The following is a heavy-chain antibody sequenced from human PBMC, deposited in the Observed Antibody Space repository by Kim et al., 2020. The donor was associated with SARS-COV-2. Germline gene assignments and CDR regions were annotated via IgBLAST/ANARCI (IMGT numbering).Heavy chain of an antibody. J-gene: IGHJ4*02. CDR2: INQDGSTN. CDR1: GFTFSSYW. V-gene: IGHV3-7*01. CDR3: ERLGRSSWNFDY. Sequence: GGSLRLSCAASGFTFSSYWMSWVRQAPGKGLEWVANINQDGSTNYYVAFKKGRTTSSSNNTNNLLLQLMNITSAETTAVYYCERLGRSSWNFDYWGQGTL. D-gene: IGHD6-13*01.